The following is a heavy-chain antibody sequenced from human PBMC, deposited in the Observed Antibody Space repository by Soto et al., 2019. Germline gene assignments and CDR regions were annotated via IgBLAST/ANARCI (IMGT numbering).Heavy chain of an antibody. CDR1: GGFNSYS. Sequence: QVQLVQSGPEVKKPGSSVKVSCKGSGGFNSYSISWVRQAPGQGPEWKGGIIPIFATPTYAQKFQGRVTITADKSTSTSYMELSRLTSEDTAVYYCARGGPVIIPAAPTSFDPWGQGTLVSVSS. CDR3: ARGGPVIIPAAPTSFDP. V-gene: IGHV1-69*06. CDR2: IIPIFATP. D-gene: IGHD2-2*01. J-gene: IGHJ5*02.